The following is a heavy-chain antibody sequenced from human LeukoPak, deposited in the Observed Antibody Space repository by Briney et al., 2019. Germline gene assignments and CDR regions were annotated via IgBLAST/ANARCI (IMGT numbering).Heavy chain of an antibody. CDR1: GFTFSSYA. V-gene: IGHV3-23*01. CDR2: ISDSGTGT. Sequence: PGGSLRLSCAASGFTFSSYAMSWVRQAPGKGLEWVSGISDSGTGTYYADSVKGRFTIFRDNSKNTLFLQMNSLRAEDTAVYYCAKDHIRRDGYSDFDYWGQGTLVTVSS. J-gene: IGHJ4*02. CDR3: AKDHIRRDGYSDFDY. D-gene: IGHD5-24*01.